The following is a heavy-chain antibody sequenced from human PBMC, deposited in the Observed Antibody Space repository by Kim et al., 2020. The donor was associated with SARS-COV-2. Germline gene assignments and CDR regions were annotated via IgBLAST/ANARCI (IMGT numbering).Heavy chain of an antibody. V-gene: IGHV1-46*01. J-gene: IGHJ6*02. CDR2: INPSGGST. CDR1: GYTFTSYY. Sequence: ASVKVSCKASGYTFTSYYMHWVRQAPGQGLEWMGIINPSGGSTSYAQKFQGRVTMTRDTSTSTVYMELSSLRSEDTAVYYCARDGAQMDYGDLFFKILGTLEENGLGQGYYYYGMDVWGQGTTVTVSS. D-gene: IGHD4-17*01. CDR3: ARDGAQMDYGDLFFKILGTLEENGLGQGYYYYGMDV.